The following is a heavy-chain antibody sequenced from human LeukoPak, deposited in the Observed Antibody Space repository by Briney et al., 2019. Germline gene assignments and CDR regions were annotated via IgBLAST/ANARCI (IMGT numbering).Heavy chain of an antibody. J-gene: IGHJ4*02. D-gene: IGHD4-23*01. CDR1: GGTFSSYA. Sequence: SVKVSCKASGGTFSSYAISWVRQAPGQGLEWMGGIIPIFGTANYAQKFQGRVTITADESTSTAYMELSSLRSEDTAMYYCARDQDNGGNTEDDYWGQGTLVTVSS. CDR2: IIPIFGTA. V-gene: IGHV1-69*13. CDR3: ARDQDNGGNTEDDY.